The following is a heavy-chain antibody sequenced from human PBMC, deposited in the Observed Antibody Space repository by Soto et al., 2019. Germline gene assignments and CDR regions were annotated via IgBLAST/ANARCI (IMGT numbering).Heavy chain of an antibody. Sequence: ASVKVSCKASGYIFTSYYLHWVRQAPGQGLEWMGWINPFDGSRMFAQSFQGRVTFTRDTSTSTVYMELSSLRSEDTAVYYCARPRAHCSGGSCYTEYFQHWGQGTLVTVSS. V-gene: IGHV1-46*01. D-gene: IGHD2-15*01. CDR3: ARPRAHCSGGSCYTEYFQH. J-gene: IGHJ1*01. CDR2: INPFDGSR. CDR1: GYIFTSYY.